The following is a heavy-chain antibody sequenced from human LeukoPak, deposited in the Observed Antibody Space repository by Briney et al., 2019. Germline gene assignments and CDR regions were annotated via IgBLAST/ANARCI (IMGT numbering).Heavy chain of an antibody. V-gene: IGHV5-51*01. D-gene: IGHD5-24*01. CDR3: ARVEMATYFDI. CDR1: GYRFTNYW. Sequence: GESLKISCKGSGYRFTNYWIGWVRQMPGKGLEWMGIIYPGDSDTRYSPSFQGQVTISADKSISTAYLQWSSLKASDTAMYYCARVEMATYFDIWGQGTMVTVSS. CDR2: IYPGDSDT. J-gene: IGHJ3*02.